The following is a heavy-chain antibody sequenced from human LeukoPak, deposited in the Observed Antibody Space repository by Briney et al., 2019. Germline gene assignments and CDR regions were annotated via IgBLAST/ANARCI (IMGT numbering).Heavy chain of an antibody. V-gene: IGHV4-30-4*01. CDR2: IYYSGST. D-gene: IGHD3-22*01. CDR3: ARDSSGYGYFDY. CDR1: GGSISSGDYY. Sequence: SQTLSLTCTVSGGSISSGDYYWSWIRQPPGKGLEWIGYIYYSGSTYYNPSLRSRVTISVDTSKNQFSLNLSSVTAADTAVYYCARDSSGYGYFDYWGQGTLVTVSS. J-gene: IGHJ4*02.